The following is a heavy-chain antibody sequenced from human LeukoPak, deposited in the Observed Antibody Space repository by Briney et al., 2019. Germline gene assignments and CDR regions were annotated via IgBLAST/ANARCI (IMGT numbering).Heavy chain of an antibody. CDR2: IRPDGINK. CDR3: ARVDCSSTSCYWRVYYYYGMDV. Sequence: GGSLRLSCAASGFSLINHDMHWVRQLPGKGLEWVALIRPDGINKYYGDSVKDRFIISRDTSKNTLRLQMNFLETDDTAVYYCARVDCSSTSCYWRVYYYYGMDVWGQGTTVTVSS. D-gene: IGHD2-2*01. CDR1: GFSLINHD. V-gene: IGHV3-30*02. J-gene: IGHJ6*02.